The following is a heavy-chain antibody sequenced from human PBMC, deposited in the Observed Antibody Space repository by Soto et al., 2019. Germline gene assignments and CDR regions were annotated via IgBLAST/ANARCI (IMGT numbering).Heavy chain of an antibody. CDR1: GGSISSSSYY. CDR3: AIAPTIIFDY. D-gene: IGHD5-12*01. V-gene: IGHV4-39*01. CDR2: IYSSGST. J-gene: IGHJ4*02. Sequence: PSETLSLTCTVSGGSISSSSYYWGWIRQPPGKGLEWIGSIYSSGSTYYNPSLKSRVTISVDTSKNQFSLKLSSVTAADTAVYYCAIAPTIIFDYWGQGTLVTVSS.